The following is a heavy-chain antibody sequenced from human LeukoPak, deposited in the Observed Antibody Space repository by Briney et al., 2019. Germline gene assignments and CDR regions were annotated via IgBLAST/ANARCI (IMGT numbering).Heavy chain of an antibody. Sequence: GPVKVSCKASGYTFTSYAMHWVRQAPGQRLEWMGWINAGNGNTKYSQKFQGRVTITRDTSASTAYMELSSLRSEDTAVYYCARFRDYGDFLDYWGQGTLVTVSS. V-gene: IGHV1-3*01. D-gene: IGHD4-17*01. CDR3: ARFRDYGDFLDY. CDR1: GYTFTSYA. CDR2: INAGNGNT. J-gene: IGHJ4*02.